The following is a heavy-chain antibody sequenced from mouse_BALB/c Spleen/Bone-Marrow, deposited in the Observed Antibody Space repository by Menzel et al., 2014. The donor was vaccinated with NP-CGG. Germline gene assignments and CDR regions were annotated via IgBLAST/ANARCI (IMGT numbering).Heavy chain of an antibody. Sequence: VQVVESGPGLVAPSQSLSITCTVSGFSLTSYGVHWVRRPPGKVLEWLGVIWAGGSTNYNSALMSRLSISKDNSKSXVFLKMNSLQTDDTAMYYCARGSYYEGAMDYWGQGTSVTVSS. CDR1: GFSLTSYG. CDR3: ARGSYYEGAMDY. V-gene: IGHV2-9*02. D-gene: IGHD1-1*01. J-gene: IGHJ4*01. CDR2: IWAGGST.